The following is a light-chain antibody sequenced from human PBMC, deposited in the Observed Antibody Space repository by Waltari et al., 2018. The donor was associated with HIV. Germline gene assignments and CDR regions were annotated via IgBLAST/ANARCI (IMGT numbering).Light chain of an antibody. V-gene: IGKV3-11*01. CDR3: QQRSNSPIT. Sequence: EIVLTQSPATLSLSPGDRATLFCRASQSVSSYLAWYQQKPGQAPRPLIYYASNRATGIPARFSGSGSGTDFTLTISSLEPEDFAVYYCQQRSNSPITFGQGTRLEIK. J-gene: IGKJ5*01. CDR1: QSVSSY. CDR2: YAS.